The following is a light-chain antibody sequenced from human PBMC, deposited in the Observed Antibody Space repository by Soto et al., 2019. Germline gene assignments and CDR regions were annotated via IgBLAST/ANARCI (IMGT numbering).Light chain of an antibody. V-gene: IGKV1-5*03. CDR1: QSISSW. CDR3: QQYNSVSLLT. CDR2: KAS. Sequence: DIQMTQSPSTLPASVGDRVTITCRTSQSISSWLAWYQQKPGKAPKLLIYKASSLESGVPSRFSGSRSGTEFSLTISSLQPDDYATYYCQQYNSVSLLTFGGGTKVDIK. J-gene: IGKJ4*01.